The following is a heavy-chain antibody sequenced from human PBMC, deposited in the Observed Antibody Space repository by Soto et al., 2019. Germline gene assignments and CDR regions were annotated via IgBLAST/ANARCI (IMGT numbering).Heavy chain of an antibody. V-gene: IGHV3-74*01. D-gene: IGHD3-22*01. J-gene: IGHJ4*02. Sequence: GGSLRLSCAASGFTLGSYWMHWVRQAPGKGLVWVSRINSDGSSTSYADSVKGRFTISRDNAKNTLYLQMNSLRAEDTAVYYCARPYYYDSSGYKNWGQGTLVTVSS. CDR1: GFTLGSYW. CDR2: INSDGSST. CDR3: ARPYYYDSSGYKN.